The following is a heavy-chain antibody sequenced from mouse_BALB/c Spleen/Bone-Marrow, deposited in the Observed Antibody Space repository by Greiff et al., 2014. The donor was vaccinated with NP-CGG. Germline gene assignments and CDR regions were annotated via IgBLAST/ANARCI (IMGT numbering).Heavy chain of an antibody. CDR1: GYAFTNYN. Sequence: VHVKQSGPELVKPGASVKVSCKASGYAFTNYNMYWVKQSHGKSLEWIGYFDPYIGGTSYNQKFKGKATLTVDKSSSTAYMHLNSLTSEDSAVYYCARSFAMDYWGQGTSVTVSS. CDR2: FDPYIGGT. J-gene: IGHJ4*01. V-gene: IGHV1S135*01. CDR3: ARSFAMDY.